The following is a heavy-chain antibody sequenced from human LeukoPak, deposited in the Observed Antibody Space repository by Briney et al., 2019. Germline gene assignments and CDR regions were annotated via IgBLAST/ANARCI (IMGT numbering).Heavy chain of an antibody. D-gene: IGHD6-13*01. CDR1: GGSISSYY. J-gene: IGHJ4*02. CDR2: IYYSGST. Sequence: LETLSLTCTVSGGSISSYYWSWIRQPPGQGLEWIGYIYYSGSTNYNPSLKSRVTISVDTSKNQFSLKLSSVTAADTAVYYCARARSWLPIDYWGQGTLVTVSS. CDR3: ARARSWLPIDY. V-gene: IGHV4-59*12.